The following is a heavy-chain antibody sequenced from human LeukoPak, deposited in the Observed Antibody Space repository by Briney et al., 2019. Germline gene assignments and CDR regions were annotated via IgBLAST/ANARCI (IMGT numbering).Heavy chain of an antibody. J-gene: IGHJ4*02. Sequence: SETLSLTCTVSGGSISSSSYYWGWIRQPPGKGLEWIGYIYYSGSTNYNPSLKSRVTISVDTSKNQFSLKLSSVTAADTAVYYCARVSGVDYGDSYFDYWGQGTLVTVSS. CDR1: GGSISSSSYY. CDR3: ARVSGVDYGDSYFDY. D-gene: IGHD4-17*01. V-gene: IGHV4-61*05. CDR2: IYYSGST.